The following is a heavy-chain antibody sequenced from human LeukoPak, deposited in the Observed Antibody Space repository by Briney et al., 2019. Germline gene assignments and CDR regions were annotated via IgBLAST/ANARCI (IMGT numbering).Heavy chain of an antibody. D-gene: IGHD7-27*01. J-gene: IGHJ2*01. V-gene: IGHV3-23*01. Sequence: GGSLRLSCTAAGFPFSTFAMGWARQAPGKGLEWLSGIGSDGVDTFYGDSAKGRFTISRDNSKNTLYLQMNSLRAEDTAVYYCANPWGLGWYFDLWGRGTLVTVSS. CDR1: GFPFSTFA. CDR3: ANPWGLGWYFDL. CDR2: IGSDGVDT.